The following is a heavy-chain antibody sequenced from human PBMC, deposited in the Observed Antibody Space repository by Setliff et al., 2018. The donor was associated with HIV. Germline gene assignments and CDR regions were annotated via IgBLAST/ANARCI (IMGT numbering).Heavy chain of an antibody. CDR1: GDSIGDYY. D-gene: IGHD6-19*01. V-gene: IGHV4-4*07. CDR2: VYASAYS. Sequence: KSSETLSLTCTVSGDSIGDYYWNWIRQPAGKGLEWIGRVYASAYSNYNPSLKSRVTMSVDTSQNQFSLKLRSVNAADTAVYYCARHSSGWFHPDYWGQGTPVTVSS. J-gene: IGHJ4*02. CDR3: ARHSSGWFHPDY.